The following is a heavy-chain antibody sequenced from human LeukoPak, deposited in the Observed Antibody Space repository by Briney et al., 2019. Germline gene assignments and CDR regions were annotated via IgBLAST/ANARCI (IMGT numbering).Heavy chain of an antibody. D-gene: IGHD3-22*01. Sequence: GGSLRLSCAASGFTVSSNYMSWVRQAPGKGLEWVSAISGSGGSTYYADSVKGRFTISRDNSKNTLYLQMNGLRAEDTAVYYCAKDHRYYYDSSGYYYYYGMDVWGQGTTVTVSS. J-gene: IGHJ6*02. V-gene: IGHV3-23*01. CDR2: ISGSGGST. CDR1: GFTVSSNY. CDR3: AKDHRYYYDSSGYYYYYGMDV.